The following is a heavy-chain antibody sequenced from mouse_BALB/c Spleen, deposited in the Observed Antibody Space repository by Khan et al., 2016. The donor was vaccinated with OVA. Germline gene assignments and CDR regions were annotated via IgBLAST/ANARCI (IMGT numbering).Heavy chain of an antibody. CDR1: GYTFTSYV. CDR3: APGGTSYVSFAY. J-gene: IGHJ3*01. Sequence: IQLVQSGPELVKPGASVKMSCKASGYTFTSYVMHWVKQKPGLGLEWIGYIYPFNDDTKYNEKFKDKATLTSDKSSSTAYMELSSLTSEDSAVYYCAPGGTSYVSFAYWGQGTLVTVSA. V-gene: IGHV1S136*01. D-gene: IGHD1-1*02. CDR2: IYPFNDDT.